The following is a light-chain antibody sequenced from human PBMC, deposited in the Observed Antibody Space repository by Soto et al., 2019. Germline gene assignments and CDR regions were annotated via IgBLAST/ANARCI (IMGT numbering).Light chain of an antibody. CDR3: QQYYSTPRT. V-gene: IGKV4-1*01. J-gene: IGKJ5*01. CDR2: WAS. CDR1: QSVLYSSDNKNY. Sequence: IVMTQSPDSLSVALGESAAINCNSSQSVLYSSDNKNYLAWYQKQPGQPPTLLIYWASTRESGVPDRFSGSGSGTDFSLTISSLQAGDVAVYYCQQYYSTPRTFGQGTRLEIK.